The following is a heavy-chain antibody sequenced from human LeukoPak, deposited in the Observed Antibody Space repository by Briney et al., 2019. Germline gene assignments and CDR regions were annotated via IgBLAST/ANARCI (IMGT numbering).Heavy chain of an antibody. Sequence: PSETLSLTCSVSGGSISSYYWSWIRQPPGKGLEWVGYIYYRGSPNYNPSLKSRVTISEDASKNQFSLKLSSVTAADTAVYYCARGDYYDRSGYALDYWGQGTLVTVSS. CDR1: GGSISSYY. J-gene: IGHJ4*02. D-gene: IGHD3-22*01. CDR3: ARGDYYDRSGYALDY. CDR2: IYYRGSP. V-gene: IGHV4-59*12.